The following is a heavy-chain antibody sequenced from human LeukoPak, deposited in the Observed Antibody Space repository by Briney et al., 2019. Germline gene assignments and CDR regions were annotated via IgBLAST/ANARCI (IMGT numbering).Heavy chain of an antibody. D-gene: IGHD3-22*01. CDR1: GDSISSNSFY. Sequence: SETLSLTCTVSGDSISSNSFYWGWIRQPPGKGLEWIGSIFYSGRTYDRPSLKSRVTMSIDTSKNQFSLKVTSVTAADTAVYYCARDLSDINGWYYFDYWGQGILVTVSS. J-gene: IGHJ4*02. CDR2: IFYSGRT. V-gene: IGHV4-39*07. CDR3: ARDLSDINGWYYFDY.